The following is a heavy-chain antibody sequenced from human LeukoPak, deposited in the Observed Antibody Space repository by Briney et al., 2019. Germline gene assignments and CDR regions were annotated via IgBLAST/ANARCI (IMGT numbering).Heavy chain of an antibody. J-gene: IGHJ5*02. D-gene: IGHD5-18*01. V-gene: IGHV4-34*01. CDR3: ARGYGVTAMVRDWFDP. Sequence: PSETLSHTCAVYGGSFSGYYWSWIRQPPGKGLEWIGEINHSGSTNYNPSLKSRVTISVDTSKNQFSLKLSSVTAADTAVYYCARGYGVTAMVRDWFDPWGQGTLVTVSS. CDR1: GGSFSGYY. CDR2: INHSGST.